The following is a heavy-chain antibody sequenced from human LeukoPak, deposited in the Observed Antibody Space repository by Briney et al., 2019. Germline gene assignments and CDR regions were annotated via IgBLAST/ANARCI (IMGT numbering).Heavy chain of an antibody. J-gene: IGHJ4*02. CDR3: TTGSMGATIYYFDY. CDR2: IKSKTDGGTT. V-gene: IGHV3-15*01. Sequence: GGSLRLSCAASGFTFSNAWMSWVRQAPGKGLEWVGRIKSKTDGGTTDYAAPVKGRFTISRDDSKNTLYLQMNSLKTEDTAVYYCTTGSMGATIYYFDYWGQGTLVTVSS. CDR1: GFTFSNAW. D-gene: IGHD1-26*01.